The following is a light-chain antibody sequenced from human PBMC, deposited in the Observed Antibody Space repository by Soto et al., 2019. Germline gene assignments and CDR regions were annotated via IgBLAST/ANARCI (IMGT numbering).Light chain of an antibody. CDR2: GNN. V-gene: IGLV1-40*01. CDR3: QSYDSSLSAWV. Sequence: QSVLTQPPSVSGAPGQRVTISCTGSSSNIGAGFDVHWYQQIPGTVPKVIIYGNNNRPSGVPDRFSGSKSGTSASLAITGLQAEDETDYYCQSYDSSLSAWVFGGGTNDRP. CDR1: SSNIGAGFD. J-gene: IGLJ3*02.